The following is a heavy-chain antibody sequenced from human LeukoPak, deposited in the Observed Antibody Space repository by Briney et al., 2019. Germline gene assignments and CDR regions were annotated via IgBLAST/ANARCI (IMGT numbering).Heavy chain of an antibody. Sequence: GGSLRLSCAASGFTFSSYWMHWVRQAPGKGLVWVSRISTDGSTTTYADSVKGRFTISRDNAKNTAYLQMNSLRAEDTAVYYCAGGPACWGQGNLVTVSS. V-gene: IGHV3-74*01. CDR3: AGGPAC. CDR1: GFTFSSYW. CDR2: ISTDGSTT. D-gene: IGHD1-14*01. J-gene: IGHJ4*02.